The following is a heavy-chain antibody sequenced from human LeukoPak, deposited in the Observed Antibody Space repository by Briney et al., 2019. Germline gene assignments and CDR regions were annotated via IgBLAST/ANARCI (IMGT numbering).Heavy chain of an antibody. CDR3: ARTGVYSSGSDFDY. J-gene: IGHJ4*02. D-gene: IGHD6-19*01. Sequence: GRSLRLSCAASGFTFSSYAMHWVRQAPGKGLEWVAVISYDGSNKYYADSVKGRFTISRDNSKNTLYLQMNSLRAEDTAVYYCARTGVYSSGSDFDYWGQGTLVTVSS. CDR1: GFTFSSYA. CDR2: ISYDGSNK. V-gene: IGHV3-30-3*01.